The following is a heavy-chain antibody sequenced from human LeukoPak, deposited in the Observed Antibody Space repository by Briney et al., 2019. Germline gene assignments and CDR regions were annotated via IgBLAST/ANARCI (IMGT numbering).Heavy chain of an antibody. D-gene: IGHD5-12*01. V-gene: IGHV4-4*07. CDR3: AGVPYSGYDHGGDY. CDR2: IYTSGST. CDR1: GGSISSYH. J-gene: IGHJ4*02. Sequence: KPSETLSLTCTVSGGSISSYHWSWIRQPAGKGLEWIGRIYTSGSTNYNPSLKSRVTMSVDTSKNQFSLKLSSMTAADTAVYYCAGVPYSGYDHGGDYWGQGTLVTVSS.